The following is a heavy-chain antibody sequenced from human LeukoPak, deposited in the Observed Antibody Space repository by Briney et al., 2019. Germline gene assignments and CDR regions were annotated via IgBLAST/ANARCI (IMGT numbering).Heavy chain of an antibody. D-gene: IGHD5-12*01. Sequence: GGSLRLSCTTSGFTFSDYALSWVRQAPGKGLEWVGLVRNRAYGEGIEYAASVEGRFSISRDASKSIVYLQMNSLQTEDTAIYYCTRAGIVATIGYGMDVWGQGTTVTVSS. J-gene: IGHJ6*02. CDR3: TRAGIVATIGYGMDV. CDR2: VRNRAYGEGI. CDR1: GFTFSDYA. V-gene: IGHV3-49*04.